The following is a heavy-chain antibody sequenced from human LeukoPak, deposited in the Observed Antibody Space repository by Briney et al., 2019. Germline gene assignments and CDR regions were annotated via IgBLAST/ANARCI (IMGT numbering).Heavy chain of an antibody. D-gene: IGHD2-15*01. CDR3: AKDGYCSGGSCYYDY. CDR1: GLTFSSYA. Sequence: GGSLRLSCAVSGLTFSSYAMSWVRQAPGKGLEWVSAISGSGGSTYYADSVKGRFTISRDNSKNTLYLQMNSLRAEDTAVYYCAKDGYCSGGSCYYDYWGQGTLVTVSS. V-gene: IGHV3-23*01. J-gene: IGHJ4*02. CDR2: ISGSGGST.